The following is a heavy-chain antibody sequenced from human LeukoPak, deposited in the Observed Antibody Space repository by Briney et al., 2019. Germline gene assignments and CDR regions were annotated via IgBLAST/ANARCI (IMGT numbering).Heavy chain of an antibody. D-gene: IGHD1-7*01. CDR1: GDSVSNNSAA. CDR2: TFYRSKWYY. Sequence: SQTLSLTCAISGDSVSNNSAAWTWIRQSPSRGLEWLGKTFYRSKWYYDYAVSVKSRIAINPDTSTNQFSLQLNSVTPEDTAVYYCARGRYDWNYGNYYYYMDVWGKGTTVTVSS. J-gene: IGHJ6*03. V-gene: IGHV6-1*01. CDR3: ARGRYDWNYGNYYYYMDV.